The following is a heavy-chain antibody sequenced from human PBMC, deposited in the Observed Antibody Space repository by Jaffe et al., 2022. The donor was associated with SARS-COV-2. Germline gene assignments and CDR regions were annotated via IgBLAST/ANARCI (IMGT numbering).Heavy chain of an antibody. D-gene: IGHD5-12*01. V-gene: IGHV3-23*01. J-gene: IGHJ6*02. CDR3: ARYSLSSYHGMDV. CDR2: ILVGGGV. Sequence: EVQLLESGGGLVQPGGSLRLSCEASGFTFSNSPMSWVRRAPGKGLEWVSAILVGGGVYYGDSVRGRFTIYRDDAKNTLHLQMNSLRAEDTAVYYCARYSLSSYHGMDVWGQGTTVTVSS. CDR1: GFTFSNSP.